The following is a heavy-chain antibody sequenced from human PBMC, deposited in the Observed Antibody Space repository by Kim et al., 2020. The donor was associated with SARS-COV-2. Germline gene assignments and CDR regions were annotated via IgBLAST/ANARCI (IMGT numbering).Heavy chain of an antibody. Sequence: SVKVSCKASGGTFSSYAISWVRQAPGQGLEWMGGIIPIFGTANYAQKFQGRVTITADESTSTAYMELSSLRSEDTAVYYCASPSYSGYDFPFDYWGQGTLVTVSS. CDR3: ASPSYSGYDFPFDY. CDR2: IIPIFGTA. V-gene: IGHV1-69*13. D-gene: IGHD5-12*01. CDR1: GGTFSSYA. J-gene: IGHJ4*02.